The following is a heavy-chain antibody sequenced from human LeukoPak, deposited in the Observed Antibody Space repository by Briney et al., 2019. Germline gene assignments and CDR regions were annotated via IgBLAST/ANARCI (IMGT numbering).Heavy chain of an antibody. Sequence: GASVKVSCKASGGTFSSYGISWVRQAPGQGLEWMGWISAYNGNTNYAQKLQGRVTMTTDTSTSTAYMELRSLRSDDTAVYYCARDGYCSGGSCYPPSYYYYGMDVWGQGTTVTVSS. CDR3: ARDGYCSGGSCYPPSYYYYGMDV. CDR1: GGTFSSYG. CDR2: ISAYNGNT. D-gene: IGHD2-15*01. J-gene: IGHJ6*02. V-gene: IGHV1-18*01.